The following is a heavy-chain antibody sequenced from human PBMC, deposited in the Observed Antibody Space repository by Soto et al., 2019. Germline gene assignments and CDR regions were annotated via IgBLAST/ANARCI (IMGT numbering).Heavy chain of an antibody. CDR1: GFTFSSYA. CDR3: ARGASQWLVGDY. J-gene: IGHJ4*02. D-gene: IGHD6-19*01. Sequence: VQLLESGGGLVQPGGSVRLSCAASGFTFSSYAMSWVRQAPGKGLEWVSAISGNGADTSYADSVRGRFTISRDNAKKSLYLQMNSLRAEDTAMYFCARGASQWLVGDYWGQGALVTVAS. CDR2: ISGNGADT. V-gene: IGHV3-23*01.